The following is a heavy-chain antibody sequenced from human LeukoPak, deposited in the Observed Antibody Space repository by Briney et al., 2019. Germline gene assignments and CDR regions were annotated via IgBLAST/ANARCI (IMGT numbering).Heavy chain of an antibody. CDR1: GGSFSGYY. V-gene: IGHV4-34*01. Sequence: PSETLSLTCAVYGGSFSGYYWSWIRQPPGKGLEWIGEINHSGSTNYNPSLKSRVTISVDTSKNQFSLKLSSVTAADTGVYYCARGYCRDDICQVFPYWGQGTLVTVSS. CDR3: ARGYCRDDICQVFPY. CDR2: INHSGST. J-gene: IGHJ4*02. D-gene: IGHD2-21*02.